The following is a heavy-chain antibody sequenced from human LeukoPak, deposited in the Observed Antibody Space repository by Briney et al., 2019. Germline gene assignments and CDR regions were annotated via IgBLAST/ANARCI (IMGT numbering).Heavy chain of an antibody. J-gene: IGHJ3*02. CDR3: ASLPITIFGVGAFDI. V-gene: IGHV1-46*03. Sequence: ASVKVSCKASGYTFTSYYMHWVRQAPGQGLEWMGIINPSGGSTSYAQKFQGRVTMTRDTSTSTVYMELSSLRSEDTAVYYCASLPITIFGVGAFDIWGQGTMVTVS. D-gene: IGHD3-3*01. CDR1: GYTFTSYY. CDR2: INPSGGST.